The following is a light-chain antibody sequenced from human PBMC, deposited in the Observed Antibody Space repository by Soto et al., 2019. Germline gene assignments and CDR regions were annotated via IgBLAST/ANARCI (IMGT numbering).Light chain of an antibody. Sequence: QTVVTQEPSFSVSPGGTVTLTCALSSGSVSTNNYPSRCQQTPGQPPRTLIFRKNTRSSGVPDRFSGSILGSKAALTITGAQADDESDYYCVLYMGRGIGVFGGGTKLTV. CDR3: VLYMGRGIGV. J-gene: IGLJ3*02. CDR1: SGSVSTNNY. V-gene: IGLV8-61*01. CDR2: RKN.